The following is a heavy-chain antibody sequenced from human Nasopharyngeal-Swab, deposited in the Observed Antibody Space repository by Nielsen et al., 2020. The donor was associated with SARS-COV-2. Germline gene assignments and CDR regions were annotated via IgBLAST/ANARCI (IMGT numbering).Heavy chain of an antibody. D-gene: IGHD6-13*01. J-gene: IGHJ6*02. V-gene: IGHV3-23*01. CDR1: GFTFSSYS. Sequence: GESLKISCAASGFTFSSYSMNWVRQAPGKGLEWVSAISGSGGSTYYADSVKGRFTISRDNSKNTLYLQMNSLRAEDTAIYYCAKHRKGIAAAGGMDVWGQGTTVTVSS. CDR3: AKHRKGIAAAGGMDV. CDR2: ISGSGGST.